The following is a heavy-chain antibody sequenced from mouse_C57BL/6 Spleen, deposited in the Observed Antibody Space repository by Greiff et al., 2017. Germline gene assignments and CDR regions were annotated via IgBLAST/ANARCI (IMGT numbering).Heavy chain of an antibody. V-gene: IGHV1-74*01. CDR2: IHPSDSAT. CDR3: AREGYDYDVLDY. Sequence: QVQLLQPGADLVKPGASVKVSCKASGYTFTSYWMHWVKQSPGQGLEWIGRIHPSDSATTYTHTFKGTSTFTVDKSSNTSYMHLSSLRSEDTAVYYCAREGYDYDVLDYWGQGTPVTVSA. D-gene: IGHD2-4*01. J-gene: IGHJ3*01. CDR1: GYTFTSYW.